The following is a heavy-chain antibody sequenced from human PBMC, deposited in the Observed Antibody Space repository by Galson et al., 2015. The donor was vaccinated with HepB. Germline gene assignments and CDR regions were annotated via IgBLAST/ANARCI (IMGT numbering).Heavy chain of an antibody. J-gene: IGHJ5*02. CDR3: ARDGCPMVRTGSEGCWFDP. CDR1: GYTFTSYG. D-gene: IGHD3-10*01. CDR2: ISAYNGNT. Sequence: SVKVSCKASGYTFTSYGISWVRQAPGQGLEWMGWISAYNGNTNYAQKLQGRVTMTTDTSTSTAYMELRSLRSDDTAVYYCARDGCPMVRTGSEGCWFDPWGQGTLVTVSS. V-gene: IGHV1-18*01.